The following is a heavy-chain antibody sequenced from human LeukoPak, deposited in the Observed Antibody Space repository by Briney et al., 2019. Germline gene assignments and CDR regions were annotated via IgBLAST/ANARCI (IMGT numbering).Heavy chain of an antibody. V-gene: IGHV4-30-4*01. D-gene: IGHD4-17*01. CDR1: GGSISSGDYY. Sequence: SETLSLTCTVSGGSISSGDYYWSWIRQPPGKGLEWIGYIYYSGSTYYNPSLKSRVTISVDTSKNQFSLKLSSVTAADTAVYYCARQRETYGDYLNWGQGTLVTVSS. CDR2: IYYSGST. J-gene: IGHJ4*02. CDR3: ARQRETYGDYLN.